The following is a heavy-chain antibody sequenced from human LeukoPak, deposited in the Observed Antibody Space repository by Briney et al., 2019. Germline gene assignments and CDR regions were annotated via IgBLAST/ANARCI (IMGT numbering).Heavy chain of an antibody. V-gene: IGHV3-21*01. CDR3: AKIRRGRVVVAAFDY. Sequence: GGSLRLSCAGSGFSFSHYAISWVRQAPGKGLEWVSSITSSSDYIYYADSVKGRFTISRDNAKNLLYLQMNSLRAEDTAVYYCAKIRRGRVVVAAFDYWGQGTLVTVSS. D-gene: IGHD2-15*01. J-gene: IGHJ4*02. CDR1: GFSFSHYA. CDR2: ITSSSDYI.